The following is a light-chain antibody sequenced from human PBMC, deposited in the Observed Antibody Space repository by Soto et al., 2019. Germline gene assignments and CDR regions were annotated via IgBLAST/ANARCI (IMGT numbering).Light chain of an antibody. CDR3: QQYERWPPLT. CDR1: QSVRSE. V-gene: IGKV3-15*01. CDR2: GAS. Sequence: EIGMTQSPASLYVSPGERVTLSCRASQSVRSELAWYQQKSGQPPRLLIYGASTRATCIPARFSGSGSGTEFTLTINDLQSEDFAVYYCQQYERWPPLTFGGGTKVEIK. J-gene: IGKJ4*01.